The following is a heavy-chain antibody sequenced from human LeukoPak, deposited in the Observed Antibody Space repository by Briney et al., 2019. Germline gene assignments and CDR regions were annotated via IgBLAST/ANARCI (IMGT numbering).Heavy chain of an antibody. CDR1: GGSFSGYY. Sequence: SETLSLTCAVYGGSFSGYYWSWIRQPPGKGPEWIGEINHSGSTNYNPSLKSRVTISVDTSKNQFSLKLSSVTAADTAVYYCARVFIVVVPAAIPGYSSSWRNDAFDIWGQGTMVTVSS. V-gene: IGHV4-34*01. CDR3: ARVFIVVVPAAIPGYSSSWRNDAFDI. D-gene: IGHD2-2*02. J-gene: IGHJ3*02. CDR2: INHSGST.